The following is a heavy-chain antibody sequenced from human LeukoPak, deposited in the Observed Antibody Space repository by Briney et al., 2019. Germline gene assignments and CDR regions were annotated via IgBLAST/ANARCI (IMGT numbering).Heavy chain of an antibody. Sequence: SETLSLTCTVSGGSISSSSYYWGWIRQPPGKGLEWIGSIYYSGSTYYNPSLKSRVTISVDTSKNQFSLKLSSVTAADTAVYYCARGQLQRYYYDSSGYSYWGQGTLVTVSS. J-gene: IGHJ4*02. CDR2: IYYSGST. D-gene: IGHD3-22*01. V-gene: IGHV4-39*07. CDR1: GGSISSSSYY. CDR3: ARGQLQRYYYDSSGYSY.